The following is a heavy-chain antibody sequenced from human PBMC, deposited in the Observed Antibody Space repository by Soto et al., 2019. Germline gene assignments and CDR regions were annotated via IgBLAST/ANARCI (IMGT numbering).Heavy chain of an antibody. CDR3: TRVGGYYGDYPNFDY. V-gene: IGHV4-59*01. D-gene: IGHD4-17*01. CDR2: IYYTGST. J-gene: IGHJ4*02. CDR1: GSSISPFY. Sequence: TLSLTCTVSGSSISPFYWSWIRQPPGKGLEWIGYIYYTGSTKYNPSLKSRVTLSLGTSRNQLSLKLSSVTAADTAVYYCTRVGGYYGDYPNFDYWGPGTLVTVSS.